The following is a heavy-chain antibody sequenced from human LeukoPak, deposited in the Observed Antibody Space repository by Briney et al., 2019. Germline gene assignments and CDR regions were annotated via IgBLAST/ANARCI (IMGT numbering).Heavy chain of an antibody. CDR1: GYTFTSYG. J-gene: IGHJ4*02. CDR2: ISAYNGNT. CDR3: ARVDSSGWYQVYYFVY. V-gene: IGHV1-18*01. Sequence: ASVKVSCKASGYTFTSYGISWVRQAPGQGLEWMGWISAYNGNTNYAQKLQGRVTMTTDTPTSTAYMELRSLRSDDTAVYYCARVDSSGWYQVYYFVYWGQGTLVTVSS. D-gene: IGHD6-19*01.